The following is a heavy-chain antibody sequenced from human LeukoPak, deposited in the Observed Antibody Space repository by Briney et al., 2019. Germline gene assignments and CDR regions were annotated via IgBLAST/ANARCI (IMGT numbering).Heavy chain of an antibody. D-gene: IGHD2-2*01. CDR3: ALDREYQLPRDDY. V-gene: IGHV3-23*01. CDR1: GFTFSSYA. CDR2: ISGSGGST. Sequence: PGGSLRLSCAASGFTFSSYAMSWVRQAPGKGLEWGSAISGSGGSTYYADSVKGRFTISRDNSKNTLYLQMNSLRAEDTAVYYCALDREYQLPRDDYWGQGTLVTVSS. J-gene: IGHJ4*02.